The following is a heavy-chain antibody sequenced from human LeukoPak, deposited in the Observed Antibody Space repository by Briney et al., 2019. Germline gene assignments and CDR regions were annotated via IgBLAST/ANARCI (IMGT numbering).Heavy chain of an antibody. CDR1: GYSFTSYW. CDR3: ARHLNSGSPRNDY. CDR2: IYPGDSDT. Sequence: GESLKISCKGSGYSFTSYWIGWVRQMPGKGLEWMRIIYPGDSDTRYSPSFQGQVTISVDKSISTAYLQWSGLKASDTAMYYCARHLNSGSPRNDYWGQGTLVTVSS. V-gene: IGHV5-51*01. D-gene: IGHD6-25*01. J-gene: IGHJ4*02.